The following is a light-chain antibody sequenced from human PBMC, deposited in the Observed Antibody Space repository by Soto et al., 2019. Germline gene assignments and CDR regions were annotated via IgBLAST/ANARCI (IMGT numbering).Light chain of an antibody. CDR3: AAWDDSLNAVV. CDR1: SSNIGSNT. V-gene: IGLV1-44*01. CDR2: TNN. Sequence: QSVLTQPPSASGTPGQRVTISCSGSSSNIGSNTVNWYQQLPGTAPKLLMYTNNQRPSGVPDRFSGSKSGTSASLAISGLQSEDEADYLCAAWDDSLNAVVFGGGTKLTVL. J-gene: IGLJ2*01.